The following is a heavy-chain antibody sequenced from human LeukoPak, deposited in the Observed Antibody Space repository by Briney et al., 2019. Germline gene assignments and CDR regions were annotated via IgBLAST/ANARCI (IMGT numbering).Heavy chain of an antibody. CDR3: ARDLRDYDSSGYFFDY. Sequence: PGASVKVSCTASGGTFSSYAISWVRQAPGQGLEWMGRIIPILGIANYAQKFQGRVTITADKSTSTAYMELSSLRSEDTAVYYCARDLRDYDSSGYFFDYWGQGTLVTVSS. D-gene: IGHD3-22*01. CDR2: IIPILGIA. J-gene: IGHJ4*02. V-gene: IGHV1-69*04. CDR1: GGTFSSYA.